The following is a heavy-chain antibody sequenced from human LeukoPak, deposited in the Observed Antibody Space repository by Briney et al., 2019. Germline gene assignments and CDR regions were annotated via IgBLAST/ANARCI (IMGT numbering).Heavy chain of an antibody. D-gene: IGHD3-10*01. CDR1: GYTFTDSY. CDR3: ARDGRLTIFVRGIITEGSPPKN. CDR2: INPKTGGT. Sequence: ASVKVSCKASGYTFTDSYMHWVRQAPGQGLEGRGWINPKTGGTNYAQRFQGRVTMTRDTSIRTAYMELNSLRSDDTAVYYCARDGRLTIFVRGIITEGSPPKNWGQGTLVTVSS. V-gene: IGHV1-2*02. J-gene: IGHJ4*02.